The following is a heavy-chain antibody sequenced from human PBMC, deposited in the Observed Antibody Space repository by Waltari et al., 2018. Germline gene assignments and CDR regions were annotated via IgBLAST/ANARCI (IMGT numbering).Heavy chain of an antibody. V-gene: IGHV1-46*01. CDR3: ARGSLDIVIVPSAYFDS. D-gene: IGHD2-2*01. Sequence: QVQLVQSGAEVKKPGASVKVSCKASGYSFTNSYIHWVRQAPGQGLEWMGMINPGSCGTSYTQKFQGRVTVTRATSSTTVYMELSRLRFEDTAVYYCARGSLDIVIVPSAYFDSWGQGTLVTVSS. CDR2: INPGSCGT. J-gene: IGHJ4*02. CDR1: GYSFTNSY.